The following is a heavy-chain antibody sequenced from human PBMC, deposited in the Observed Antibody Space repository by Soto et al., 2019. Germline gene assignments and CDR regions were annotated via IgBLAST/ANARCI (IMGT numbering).Heavy chain of an antibody. Sequence: QVQLVQSGAEVKKPGASVKVSCKASGYTFTSYAMHWVRQAPGQRLEWMGWINAGNGNTKYSQKFQGRVTITRDTSASTAYMELSSLRSEDTAVYYCAGGLAVAVGWFDPWGQGTLVTVSS. V-gene: IGHV1-3*01. D-gene: IGHD6-19*01. J-gene: IGHJ5*02. CDR1: GYTFTSYA. CDR3: AGGLAVAVGWFDP. CDR2: INAGNGNT.